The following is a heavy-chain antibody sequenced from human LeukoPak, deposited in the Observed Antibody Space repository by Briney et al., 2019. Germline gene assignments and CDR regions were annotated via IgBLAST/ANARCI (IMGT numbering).Heavy chain of an antibody. D-gene: IGHD3-22*01. CDR1: GGTFSSYA. V-gene: IGHV1-69*05. CDR2: IIPIFGTA. Sequence: SVKVSCKASGGTFSSYAISWVRQAPGQGLEGMGRIIPIFGTANYAQKFQGRVTITTDESTSTAYMELSSLRSEDTAVYYCASFYDSSGYSPEYFQHWGQGTLVTVSS. J-gene: IGHJ1*01. CDR3: ASFYDSSGYSPEYFQH.